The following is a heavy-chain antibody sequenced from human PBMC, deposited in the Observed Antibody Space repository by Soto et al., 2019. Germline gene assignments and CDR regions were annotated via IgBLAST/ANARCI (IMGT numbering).Heavy chain of an antibody. Sequence: QITLKESGPTLVKPTQTLTLTCTFSGFSLSTSGVGVGWIRQPPGKALEWLALIYWNDDKRYSPSLKSRLTITENTAKNQVGLKRTNMDPVDTATYYCAHRRPSWFGEFDAYVQHWVQGTLVTVSS. J-gene: IGHJ1*01. CDR3: AHRRPSWFGEFDAYVQH. CDR2: IYWNDDK. CDR1: GFSLSTSGVG. V-gene: IGHV2-5*01. D-gene: IGHD3-10*01.